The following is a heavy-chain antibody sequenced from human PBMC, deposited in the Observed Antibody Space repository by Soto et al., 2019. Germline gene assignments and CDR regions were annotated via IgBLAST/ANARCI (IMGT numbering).Heavy chain of an antibody. J-gene: IGHJ4*02. CDR2: ISYDGSNK. CDR1: GFTFSSYA. V-gene: IGHV3-30-3*01. Sequence: GGSLRLSCAASGFTFSSYAMHWVRQAPGKGLEWVAVISYDGSNKYYADSVKGRFTISRDNSKNTLYLQMSSLRAEDTAVYYCARVGYSSGWYWDYWGQGTLVTVCS. D-gene: IGHD6-19*01. CDR3: ARVGYSSGWYWDY.